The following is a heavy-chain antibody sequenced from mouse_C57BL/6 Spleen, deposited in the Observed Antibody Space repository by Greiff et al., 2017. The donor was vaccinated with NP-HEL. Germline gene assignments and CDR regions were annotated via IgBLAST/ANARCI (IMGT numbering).Heavy chain of an antibody. J-gene: IGHJ3*01. CDR1: GYTFTSYG. CDR2: IYPRSGNT. V-gene: IGHV1-81*01. D-gene: IGHD4-1*01. Sequence: VMLQQSGAELARPGASVKLSCKASGYTFTSYGISWVKQRTGQGLEWIGEIYPRSGNTYYNEKFKGKATLTADKSSSTAYMELRSLTSEDSAVYFCARTGTFAYWGQGTLVTVSA. CDR3: ARTGTFAY.